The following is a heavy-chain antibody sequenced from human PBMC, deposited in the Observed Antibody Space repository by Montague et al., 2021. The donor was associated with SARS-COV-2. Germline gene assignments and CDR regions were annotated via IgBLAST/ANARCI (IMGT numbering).Heavy chain of an antibody. CDR1: DGSISSPNW. CDR2: IYYAANT. Sequence: SETLSLTCAVSDGSISSPNWWNWVRQPPGKGLEWIGEIYYAANTNYNPSLKSRVTIFIDKSKNHFSLQLSSVTAADTAVYYCARGGTYHYGMDVWGQGTTVAVSS. J-gene: IGHJ6*02. V-gene: IGHV4-4*02. D-gene: IGHD3-16*01. CDR3: ARGGTYHYGMDV.